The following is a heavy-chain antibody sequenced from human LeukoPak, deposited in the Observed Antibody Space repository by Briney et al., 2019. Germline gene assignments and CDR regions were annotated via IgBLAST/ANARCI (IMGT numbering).Heavy chain of an antibody. Sequence: GGSLRLSCAASGFTFSSYWMSWVRQAPGKGLEWVANIKQDGSEKYYVDSVKGRFTISRDNAKNSLYLQMNSLRAEDTAVYYCARDVGLTYYDILTGQDIHYYYYMDVWGKGTTVTVSS. CDR2: IKQDGSEK. CDR3: ARDVGLTYYDILTGQDIHYYYYMDV. V-gene: IGHV3-7*01. D-gene: IGHD3-9*01. J-gene: IGHJ6*03. CDR1: GFTFSSYW.